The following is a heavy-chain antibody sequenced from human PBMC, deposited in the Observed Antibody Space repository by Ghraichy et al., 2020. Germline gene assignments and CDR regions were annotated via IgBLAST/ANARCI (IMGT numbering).Heavy chain of an antibody. CDR3: ASGCSGWSCYSDAFDI. V-gene: IGHV1-2*02. J-gene: IGHJ3*02. Sequence: ASVKVSCKASGYTFSGYYMHWLRQAPGQGLEWMGWINPKSGCTNYAQQFQGRVTMTRDTSFSTAYMELSRLRSDDTAVYYCASGCSGWSCYSDAFDIWGQGTMVTFSS. D-gene: IGHD2-15*01. CDR1: GYTFSGYY. CDR2: INPKSGCT.